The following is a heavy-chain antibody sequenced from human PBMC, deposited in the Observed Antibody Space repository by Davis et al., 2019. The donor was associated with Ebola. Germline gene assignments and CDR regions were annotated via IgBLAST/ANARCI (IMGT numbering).Heavy chain of an antibody. J-gene: IGHJ5*02. CDR3: VRGLGMGWFDP. CDR1: GGSFSGYY. V-gene: IGHV4-34*01. CDR2: INHSGST. D-gene: IGHD6-13*01. Sequence: SETLSLTCAVYGGSFSGYYWSWIRQPPGKGLEWIGEINHSGSTNYNPSLKSRVTISVDTSKNQFSLKVTSVTAADTAVYYCVRGLGMGWFDPWGQGTLVTVSS.